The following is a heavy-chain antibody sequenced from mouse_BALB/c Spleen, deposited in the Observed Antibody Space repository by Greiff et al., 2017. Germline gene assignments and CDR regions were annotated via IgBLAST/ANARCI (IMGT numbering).Heavy chain of an antibody. CDR1: GFTFTDYY. CDR3: ASLNSYYFDY. J-gene: IGHJ2*01. D-gene: IGHD4-1*02. Sequence: DVQLVESGGGLVQPGGSLRLSCATSGFTFTDYYMSWVRQPPGKALEWLGFIRNKANGYTTEYSASVKGRFTISRDNSQSILYLQMNTLRAEDSATYYCASLNSYYFDYWGQGTTLTVSS. CDR2: IRNKANGYTT. V-gene: IGHV7-3*02.